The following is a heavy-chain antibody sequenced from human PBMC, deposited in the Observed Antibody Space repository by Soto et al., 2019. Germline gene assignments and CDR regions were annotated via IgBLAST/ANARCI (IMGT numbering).Heavy chain of an antibody. CDR1: GFTFCSHA. CDR3: AKDRCSITSCMSPYDY. Sequence: GGALRLSCAAPGFTFCSHAMSWVRPAPGEGLEWVSAISGSGGSTYYADSVKGRFTISRDNSKNTLDLQMKSLRAEDTAVYYCAKDRCSITSCMSPYDYWGQGTLVTVSS. D-gene: IGHD2-2*01. V-gene: IGHV3-23*01. CDR2: ISGSGGST. J-gene: IGHJ4*02.